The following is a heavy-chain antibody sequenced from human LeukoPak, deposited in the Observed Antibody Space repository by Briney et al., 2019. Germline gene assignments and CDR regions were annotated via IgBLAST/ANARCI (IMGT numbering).Heavy chain of an antibody. Sequence: SETLSLTCGAVSGGSFNTYYWSWIRQPPGKGLEWIGEINHSGGTNYNPSLKSRVTISVDTSKNQFSLKLSSVTAADTALYYCARGSVRFDYWGQGTLVTVSS. CDR3: ARGSVRFDY. CDR2: INHSGGT. J-gene: IGHJ4*02. CDR1: GGSFNTYY. V-gene: IGHV4-34*01.